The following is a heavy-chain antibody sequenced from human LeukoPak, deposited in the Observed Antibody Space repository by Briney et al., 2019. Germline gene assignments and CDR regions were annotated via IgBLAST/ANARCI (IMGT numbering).Heavy chain of an antibody. CDR3: ARGFYGDYGGDYYFYYMDV. CDR1: GYTFTNYG. Sequence: ASVKVSCKASGYTFTNYGISWVRQAPGQGLEWMGWISVDNGHTNFAQKLQGRVTMTTDTSTSTAYMELDSLRSEDTAVYYCARGFYGDYGGDYYFYYMDVWGKGTTVTLSS. V-gene: IGHV1-18*01. J-gene: IGHJ6*03. D-gene: IGHD4-17*01. CDR2: ISVDNGHT.